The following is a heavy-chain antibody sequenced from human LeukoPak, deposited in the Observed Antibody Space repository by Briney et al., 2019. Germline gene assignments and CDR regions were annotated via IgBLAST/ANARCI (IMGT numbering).Heavy chain of an antibody. V-gene: IGHV3-33*01. CDR3: VRYTRRYAFDY. CDR1: GFTFSSYG. J-gene: IGHJ4*02. Sequence: GGSLRLSCAASGFTFSSYGMHWVRQAPGKGLEWVAVIWYDGSNKYYAGSVKGRFTISRDNSKNTLSLQMNSLRAEDTAVYYCVRYTRRYAFDYWGQGTPVTVSS. CDR2: IWYDGSNK. D-gene: IGHD1-1*01.